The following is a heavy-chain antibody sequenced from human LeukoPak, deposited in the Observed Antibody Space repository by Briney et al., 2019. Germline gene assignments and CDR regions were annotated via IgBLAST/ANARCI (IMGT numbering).Heavy chain of an antibody. J-gene: IGHJ4*02. CDR3: AKDYYGSLEY. D-gene: IGHD3-10*01. CDR1: GFTFSSYA. Sequence: GGSLRLSCAASGFTFSSYAMHWVRQAPGKGLVWVSVIKSDGSGTTYADSVKGRFTISRDNAKNTVYLQMNSLRDEDTAVYYCAKDYYGSLEYWGQGILVTVSS. V-gene: IGHV3-74*03. CDR2: IKSDGSGT.